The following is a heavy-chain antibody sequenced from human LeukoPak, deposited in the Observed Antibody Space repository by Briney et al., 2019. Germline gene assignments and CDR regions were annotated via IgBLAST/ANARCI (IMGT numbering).Heavy chain of an antibody. CDR3: ARAENGYGDYLDY. V-gene: IGHV3-53*01. D-gene: IGHD4-17*01. CDR1: GFTVSSNY. J-gene: IGHJ4*02. CDR2: IYSGGST. Sequence: PGGSLRLSCVVSGFTVSSNYMSWVRQAPGKGLEWVSVIYSGGSTYYADSVKGRFTISRDNSKNTLYLQMNSLRAEDTAVYYCARAENGYGDYLDYWGQGTLVTVSS.